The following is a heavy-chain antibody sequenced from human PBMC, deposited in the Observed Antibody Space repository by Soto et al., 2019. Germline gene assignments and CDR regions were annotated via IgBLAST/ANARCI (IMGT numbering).Heavy chain of an antibody. Sequence: RASVKVSCKASGYTFTSYDINWVRQATGQGLEWMGWMNPNSGNTGYAQKFQGRVTMTRNTSISTAYMELSSLRSEDTAVYYCAGFGYSGYAHFDYWGQGTLVTVSS. D-gene: IGHD5-12*01. CDR2: MNPNSGNT. CDR3: AGFGYSGYAHFDY. J-gene: IGHJ4*02. CDR1: GYTFTSYD. V-gene: IGHV1-8*01.